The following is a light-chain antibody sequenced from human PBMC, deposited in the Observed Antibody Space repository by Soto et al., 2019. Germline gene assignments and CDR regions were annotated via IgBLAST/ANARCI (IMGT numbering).Light chain of an antibody. CDR1: QTITRS. J-gene: IGKJ1*01. Sequence: DIQMTQSPSTLSASVGDRVTITCRASQTITRSMAWYQQKPGRDPKLLIYYATTFGSRGPSKLSGSRSWTKVTLPIASLQAHDFATYYCQQYETFSGTFGPGTKVDIK. CDR2: YAT. V-gene: IGKV1-5*01. CDR3: QQYETFSGT.